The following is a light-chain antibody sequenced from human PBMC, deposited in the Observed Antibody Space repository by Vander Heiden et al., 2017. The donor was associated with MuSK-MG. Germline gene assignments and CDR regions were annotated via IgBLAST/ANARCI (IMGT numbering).Light chain of an antibody. Sequence: NFMLTQPHSVSESPGKTVTISRTGSSGSIASNYVQWYQQRPGSAPTTVIYEDNQRPSGVPDRFSGSIDSSSNSASLTISGLKTEDEADYYCQSYDSSNVVFGGGTKLTVL. CDR2: EDN. CDR1: SGSIASNY. CDR3: QSYDSSNVV. V-gene: IGLV6-57*02. J-gene: IGLJ2*01.